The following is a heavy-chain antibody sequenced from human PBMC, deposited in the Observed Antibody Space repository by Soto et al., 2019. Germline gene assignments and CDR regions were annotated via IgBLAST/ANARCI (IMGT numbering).Heavy chain of an antibody. CDR3: ARQGSY. J-gene: IGHJ4*02. CDR1: GVSISDTSYY. V-gene: IGHV4-39*01. Sequence: QLQLQESGPGLVKPSETLSLTCNVSGVSISDTSYYWGWIRQPPGKGLEWIVTIYFNGNTFYNPSLKSRLTISVDTSKNQFSLRLTSVTAADTAVYYCARQGSYWGQGTLVAVSS. CDR2: IYFNGNT.